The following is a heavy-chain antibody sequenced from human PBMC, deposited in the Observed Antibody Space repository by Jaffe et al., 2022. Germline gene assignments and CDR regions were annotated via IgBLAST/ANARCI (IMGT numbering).Heavy chain of an antibody. CDR1: GYTFTDYY. V-gene: IGHV1-69-2*01. Sequence: EVQLVQSGAEVKKPGATVKISCKVSGYTFTDYYIHWVQQAPGKGLEWMGRLDPEDGETVYAENFQGRVTITADTSTDTTYMYLSSLRSEDTAVYYCARDRNIRFGELLRRGNLHHWGQGTLVTVSS. J-gene: IGHJ1*01. D-gene: IGHD3-10*01. CDR2: LDPEDGET. CDR3: ARDRNIRFGELLRRGNLHH.